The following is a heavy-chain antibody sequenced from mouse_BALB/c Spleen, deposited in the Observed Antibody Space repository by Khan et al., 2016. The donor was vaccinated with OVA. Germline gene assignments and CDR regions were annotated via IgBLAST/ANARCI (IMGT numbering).Heavy chain of an antibody. Sequence: QVTLKESGPGILQPSQTLSLTCSFSGFSLSTSGVSVSWIRQPSGKGLEWLAHIYWDDDKHYNPSLKSRLTISKDTSRNQVFLKITSVDSADTATYYCDRRPRGVSSDDLFAYWGQGTLVTVSA. V-gene: IGHV8-12*01. J-gene: IGHJ3*01. D-gene: IGHD3-3*01. CDR2: IYWDDDK. CDR3: DRRPRGVSSDDLFAY. CDR1: GFSLSTSGVS.